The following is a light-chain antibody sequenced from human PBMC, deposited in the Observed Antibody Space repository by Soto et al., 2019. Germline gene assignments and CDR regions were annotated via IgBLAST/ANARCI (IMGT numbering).Light chain of an antibody. CDR1: SNDVGAYKF. CDR3: CSYVRGTTHTWV. CDR2: EDS. Sequence: QSALTQPASVSGSPGQSITISCTGTSNDVGAYKFVSWYQQHPGKAPKLIIYEDSKWPSGVSNRFTGSKSGNTASLTVSGLQAEDEADYFCCSYVRGTTHTWVFGGGTKVTVL. V-gene: IGLV2-23*01. J-gene: IGLJ3*02.